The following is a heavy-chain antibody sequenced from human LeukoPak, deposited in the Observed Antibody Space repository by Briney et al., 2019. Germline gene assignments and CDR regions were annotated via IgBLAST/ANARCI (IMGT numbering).Heavy chain of an antibody. Sequence: SETLSLTCAVYGRSFSGYYRSWIRQPPGKGLEWIGEINHSGSTNYNPSLKSRVTISVDTSKNQFSLKLSSVTAADTAVYYCASRDYWGQGTLVTVSS. CDR2: INHSGST. V-gene: IGHV4-34*01. CDR3: ASRDY. CDR1: GRSFSGYY. J-gene: IGHJ4*02.